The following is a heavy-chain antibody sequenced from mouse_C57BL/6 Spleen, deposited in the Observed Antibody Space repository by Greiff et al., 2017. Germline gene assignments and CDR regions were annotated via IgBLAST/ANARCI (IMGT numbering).Heavy chain of an antibody. CDR2: FHPYNDDT. V-gene: IGHV1-47*01. Sequence: QVQLQQSGAELVKPGASVKMSCKASGYTFTTYPIEWMKQNHGKSLEWIGNFHPYNDDTKYNEKFKGKATLTVEKSSSTVYLELSRLTSDDSAVYYCARGDYYGSRDDWYFDVWGTGTTVTVSS. CDR1: GYTFTTYP. J-gene: IGHJ1*03. CDR3: ARGDYYGSRDDWYFDV. D-gene: IGHD1-1*01.